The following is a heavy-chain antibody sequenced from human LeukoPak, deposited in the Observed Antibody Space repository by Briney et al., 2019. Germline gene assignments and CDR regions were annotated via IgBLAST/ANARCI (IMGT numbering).Heavy chain of an antibody. D-gene: IGHD5-18*01. CDR1: GGTFSSYA. CDR2: IIPIFGTA. V-gene: IGHV1-69*13. J-gene: IGHJ6*03. Sequence: SVKVSCKASGGTFSSYAINWVRQAPGQGLKWMGGIIPIFGTANYAQKFQGRVTINADEFTSTVYMELYSLTSEDTAVYYCARDRGYSYAKKSSYYYYMDVWGKGTTVTISS. CDR3: ARDRGYSYAKKSSYYYYMDV.